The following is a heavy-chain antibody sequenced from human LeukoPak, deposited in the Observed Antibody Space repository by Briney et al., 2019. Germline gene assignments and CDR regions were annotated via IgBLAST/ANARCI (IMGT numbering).Heavy chain of an antibody. J-gene: IGHJ6*03. Sequence: SETLSLTCAVSGGSISRGGYYWSWIRQPPGKGLEWIGEINHSGSTNYNPSLKSRVTISVDTSKNQFSLKLSSVTAADTAVYYCARAIAARFLYYYYYYYMDVWGKGTTVTVSS. CDR2: INHSGST. CDR1: GGSISRGGYY. V-gene: IGHV4-34*01. D-gene: IGHD6-6*01. CDR3: ARAIAARFLYYYYYYYMDV.